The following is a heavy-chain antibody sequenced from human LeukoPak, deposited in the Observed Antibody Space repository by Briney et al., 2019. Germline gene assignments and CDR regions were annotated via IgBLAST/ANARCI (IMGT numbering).Heavy chain of an antibody. CDR1: GYTLTELS. CDR2: FDPEDGET. V-gene: IGHV1-24*01. CDR3: ATNAYYDILTGYGLY. Sequence: ASVKVSCKVSGYTLTELSMHWVRQAPGKGLEWMGGFDPEDGETIYAQKFQGRVTMTEDTSTDTAYMELSRLRSEDTAVYYCATNAYYDILTGYGLYWGQGTLVTVSS. D-gene: IGHD3-9*01. J-gene: IGHJ4*02.